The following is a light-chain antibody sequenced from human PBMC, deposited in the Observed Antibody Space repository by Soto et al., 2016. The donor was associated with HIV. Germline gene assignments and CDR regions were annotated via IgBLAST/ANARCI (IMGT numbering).Light chain of an antibody. CDR1: SLRSYY. CDR2: GQN. Sequence: SSELTQDPAVSVALGQTVRITCQGDSLRSYYAGWYQQKPGQAPILVIYGQNKRPSGIPDRFSGSSSGNTASLTITGAQAEDEADYYCNCRDSRVNHLYLFGTGTKVTVL. J-gene: IGLJ1*01. CDR3: NCRDSRVNHLYL. V-gene: IGLV3-19*01.